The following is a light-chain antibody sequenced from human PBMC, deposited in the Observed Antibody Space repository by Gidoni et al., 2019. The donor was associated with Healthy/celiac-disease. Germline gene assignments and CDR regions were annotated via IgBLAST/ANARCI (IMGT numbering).Light chain of an antibody. CDR2: GAS. J-gene: IGKJ1*01. CDR1: QSVSSSY. CDR3: QQYGSSAGWT. Sequence: EIVLTQSPGTLSLSPGARATLSCRVSQSVSSSYLAWYQQKPGQAPSLLIYGASSRATVIPDRFSGSGSGTDFTLTIIRLEPEDLAVYYCQQYGSSAGWTFGQGTKVDIK. V-gene: IGKV3-20*01.